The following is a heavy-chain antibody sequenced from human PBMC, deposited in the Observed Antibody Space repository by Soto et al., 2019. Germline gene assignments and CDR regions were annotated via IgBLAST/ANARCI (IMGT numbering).Heavy chain of an antibody. CDR3: TTGYNWNYREFDY. CDR2: IKSKTDGETT. D-gene: IGHD1-7*01. J-gene: IGHJ4*02. CDR1: GFTFSNAW. Sequence: GGSLRLSCAASGFTFSNAWMSWVRQAPGKGLEWVGRIKSKTDGETTDYAAPVKGRFTISRDDSKNTLYLQMNSLKTEDTAVYYCTTGYNWNYREFDYWGQGTLVTVSS. V-gene: IGHV3-15*01.